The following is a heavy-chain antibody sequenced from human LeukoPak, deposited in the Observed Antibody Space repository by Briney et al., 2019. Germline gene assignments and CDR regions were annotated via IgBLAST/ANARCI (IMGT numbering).Heavy chain of an antibody. D-gene: IGHD5-12*01. J-gene: IGHJ4*02. Sequence: ASVKVSCKASGYTFTGYYKHWVRQAPGQGLEWMGWINPNSGGTNYAQKFQGGVTMTRDTSISTAYMELSRLRSDDTAVYYCARVSGGYSGYEGWGQGTLVTVSS. CDR1: GYTFTGYY. CDR2: INPNSGGT. V-gene: IGHV1-2*02. CDR3: ARVSGGYSGYEG.